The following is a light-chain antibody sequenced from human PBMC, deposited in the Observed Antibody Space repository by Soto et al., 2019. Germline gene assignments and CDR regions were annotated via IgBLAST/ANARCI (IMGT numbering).Light chain of an antibody. V-gene: IGKV1-16*01. CDR2: GTF. J-gene: IGKJ3*01. Sequence: DIPMTQSPSSLSASVGDRVTITCRASQAIRDYLAWFQQKPGKAPKSLIFGTFNLQRGVPSRFNGSGSGTDFTLTISCLQPEDFATYYCQQCDTYPFTFGPGTTVDI. CDR1: QAIRDY. CDR3: QQCDTYPFT.